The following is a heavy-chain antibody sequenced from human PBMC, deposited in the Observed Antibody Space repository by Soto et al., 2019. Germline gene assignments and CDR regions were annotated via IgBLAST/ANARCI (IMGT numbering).Heavy chain of an antibody. D-gene: IGHD1-1*01. CDR3: AREGTGTAAFDY. CDR1: GGTFSRYA. CDR2: IIHIFGTA. Sequence: QVPLVQSGAEVMKHGSSVKVSCKASGGTFSRYAISWVRQAPGQGLELMGGIIHIFGTANYAQKFQGSVTITADESTSTADMELSSLRSEATAVYYCAREGTGTAAFDYWGQGTLVTVSS. V-gene: IGHV1-69*01. J-gene: IGHJ4*02.